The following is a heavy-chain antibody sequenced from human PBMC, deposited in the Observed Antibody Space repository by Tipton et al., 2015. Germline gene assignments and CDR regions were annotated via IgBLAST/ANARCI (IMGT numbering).Heavy chain of an antibody. Sequence: TLSLTCAVYGGSFSGYYWSWIRQPPGKGLEWIGEINHSGSTNYNPSLKSRVTISVDTPKNQFSLKLSSVTAADTAVYYCARVPTTVTTYFDYWGQGTLFTVSS. CDR3: ARVPTTVTTYFDY. CDR2: INHSGST. V-gene: IGHV4-34*01. J-gene: IGHJ4*02. CDR1: GGSFSGYY. D-gene: IGHD4-17*01.